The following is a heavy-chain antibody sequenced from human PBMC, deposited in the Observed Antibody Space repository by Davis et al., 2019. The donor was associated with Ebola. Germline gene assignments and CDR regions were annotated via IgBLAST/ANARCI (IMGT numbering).Heavy chain of an antibody. V-gene: IGHV3-48*02. J-gene: IGHJ4*02. CDR1: GFTFSAYS. CDR2: ISGDSRTI. Sequence: GESLKISCAASGFTFSAYSMNWLRQVPGKGLEWVSYISGDSRTIDYADSVKGRFTVSRDNAKNLLYLQMNSPRDEDTALYYCARHDDYWGQGTLVTVSS. CDR3: ARHDDY.